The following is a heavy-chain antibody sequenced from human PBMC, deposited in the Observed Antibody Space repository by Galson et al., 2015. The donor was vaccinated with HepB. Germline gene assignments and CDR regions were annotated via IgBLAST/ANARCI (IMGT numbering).Heavy chain of an antibody. D-gene: IGHD3-3*01. CDR1: GFTFRNSK. V-gene: IGHV3-48*02. Sequence: SLRLSCAASGFTFRNSKLNWVRQAPGKGLEWVSCISSTSSTVSYADSVKGRFTISRDNAKNSMYLQMNRLRDEDTAGYYCARDLRYFPCWSSSYYFDYWGQRTLVTGSS. J-gene: IGHJ4*02. CDR3: ARDLRYFPCWSSSYYFDY. CDR2: ISSTSSTV.